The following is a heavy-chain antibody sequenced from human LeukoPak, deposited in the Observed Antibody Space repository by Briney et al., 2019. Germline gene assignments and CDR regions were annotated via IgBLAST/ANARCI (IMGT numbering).Heavy chain of an antibody. J-gene: IGHJ4*02. V-gene: IGHV1-69*05. D-gene: IGHD6-13*01. Sequence: SVKVSCKASGGTFSSYAISWVRQAPGQGLEWMGGIIPIFGTANYAQKFQGRVTITTDESTSTAYMELSSLRSEDTAVYYCARAYSSSWRGYYFDYWGQGTLVTDSS. CDR3: ARAYSSSWRGYYFDY. CDR2: IIPIFGTA. CDR1: GGTFSSYA.